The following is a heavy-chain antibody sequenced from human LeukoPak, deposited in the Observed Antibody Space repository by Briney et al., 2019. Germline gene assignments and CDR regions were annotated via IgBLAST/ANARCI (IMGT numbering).Heavy chain of an antibody. CDR1: GYTFTGYY. J-gene: IGHJ5*02. Sequence: ASVKVSCKASGYTFTGYYMHWVRQAPGQGLEWMGWINPNSGGTNYAQKFQGRVTMTRDTSISTAYMELSRLRSDDTAVYYCARDGDYYGSGSYYNGNWFDPWGQGTLVTVSS. CDR2: INPNSGGT. CDR3: ARDGDYYGSGSYYNGNWFDP. V-gene: IGHV1-2*02. D-gene: IGHD3-10*01.